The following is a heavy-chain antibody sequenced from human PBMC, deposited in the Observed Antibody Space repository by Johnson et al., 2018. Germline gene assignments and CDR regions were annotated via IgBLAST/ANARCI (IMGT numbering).Heavy chain of an antibody. J-gene: IGHJ6*02. D-gene: IGHD5-12*01. CDR3: AREKSPRDIGATITFYYGMDV. CDR2: IWYDGSNK. Sequence: QVQLVESGGGVVQPGRSLRLSCVASGFTFSSYGMYWVRQAPGKGLEWVAVIWYDGSNKYYADSVKGRFTISRDNSKNTLYLQMNSLGAEDTAVYYCAREKSPRDIGATITFYYGMDVWGQGTTVTVSS. V-gene: IGHV3-33*08. CDR1: GFTFSSYG.